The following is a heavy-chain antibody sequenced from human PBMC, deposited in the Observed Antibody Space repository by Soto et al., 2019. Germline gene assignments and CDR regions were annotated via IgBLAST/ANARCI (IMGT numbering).Heavy chain of an antibody. J-gene: IGHJ6*02. Sequence: ASVKVSCKASGYTFTSYYMHWVLQAPGQGLEWMGIINPSGGSTSYAQKFQGRVTMTRDTSTSTVYMELSSLRSEDTAVYYCARGFGVVPYYYYGMDVWGQGTTVTVSS. CDR2: INPSGGST. CDR3: ARGFGVVPYYYYGMDV. CDR1: GYTFTSYY. V-gene: IGHV1-46*01. D-gene: IGHD3-3*01.